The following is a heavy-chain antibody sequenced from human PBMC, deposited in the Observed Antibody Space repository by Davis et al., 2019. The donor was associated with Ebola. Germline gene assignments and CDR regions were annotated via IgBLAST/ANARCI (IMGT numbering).Heavy chain of an antibody. Sequence: SETLSLTCAVSGGSISSSYWWSWVRQPPGKGLEWIGQISQRENTNYKPSLKSRITISLDKSKNQFSLKLSSLTAADTAVYYCARNNYDFWSGYYGLPWFDPWGQGTLVTVSS. CDR1: GGSISSSYW. D-gene: IGHD3-3*01. J-gene: IGHJ5*02. CDR3: ARNNYDFWSGYYGLPWFDP. CDR2: ISQRENT. V-gene: IGHV4-4*02.